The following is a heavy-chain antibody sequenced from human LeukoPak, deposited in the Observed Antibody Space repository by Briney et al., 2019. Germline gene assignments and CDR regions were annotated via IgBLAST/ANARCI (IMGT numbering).Heavy chain of an antibody. CDR2: ISGSGGST. D-gene: IGHD3-10*01. CDR1: GFTFSSYG. Sequence: GTSLRLSCAASGFTFSSYGMSWVRQAPGKGLEWVSAISGSGGSTYYADSVKGRFTISRDNSKNTLYLQMNSLRAEDTAVYYCAKDLSRYYYGSGSYFDYWGQGTLVTVSS. V-gene: IGHV3-23*01. CDR3: AKDLSRYYYGSGSYFDY. J-gene: IGHJ4*02.